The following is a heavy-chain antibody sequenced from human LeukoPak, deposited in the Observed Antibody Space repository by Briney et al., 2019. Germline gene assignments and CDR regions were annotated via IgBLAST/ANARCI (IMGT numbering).Heavy chain of an antibody. CDR2: ISSISSSYI. CDR3: AKDLRGGYDY. V-gene: IGHV3-21*01. Sequence: GGSLRLSCAASGFTFSSYEMNWVRQAPGKGLEWVSSISSISSSYIYYADSVKGRFTISRDNARNSLYLQMNSLRAEDTAVYYCAKDLRGGYDYWGQGTLVTVSS. CDR1: GFTFSSYE. D-gene: IGHD5-12*01. J-gene: IGHJ4*02.